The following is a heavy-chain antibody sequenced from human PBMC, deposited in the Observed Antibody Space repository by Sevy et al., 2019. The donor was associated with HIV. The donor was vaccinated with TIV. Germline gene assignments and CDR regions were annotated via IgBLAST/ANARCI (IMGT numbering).Heavy chain of an antibody. CDR1: GFAFSSYT. Sequence: GESLKISCAASGFAFSSYTMNWVRQAPGKGLEWVSSISSSSDYIYYADSGRGRFTITRDNAKKSLYLQMNSLRAEDTAVYYCARDGLGSGTSQNWFDPWGQGTLVTVSS. V-gene: IGHV3-21*01. CDR3: ARDGLGSGTSQNWFDP. D-gene: IGHD3-10*01. CDR2: ISSSSDYI. J-gene: IGHJ5*02.